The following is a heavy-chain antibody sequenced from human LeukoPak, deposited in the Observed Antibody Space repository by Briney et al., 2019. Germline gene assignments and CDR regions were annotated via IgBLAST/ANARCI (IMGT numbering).Heavy chain of an antibody. D-gene: IGHD1-14*01. Sequence: GGSLRLSCAASGFTFSSYGMHWVRQAPGKGLEWVAVISYDGSNEYYADSVKGRFTISRDNAKNSLYLQMNSLRDEDTAVYYCARARNRREYFDYWGQGTLVTVSS. CDR3: ARARNRREYFDY. V-gene: IGHV3-30*03. CDR1: GFTFSSYG. J-gene: IGHJ4*02. CDR2: ISYDGSNE.